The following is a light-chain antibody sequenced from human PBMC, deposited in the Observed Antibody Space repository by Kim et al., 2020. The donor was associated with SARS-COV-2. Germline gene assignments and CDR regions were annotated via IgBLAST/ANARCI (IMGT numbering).Light chain of an antibody. Sequence: ASVGDRVTITCRASQDISNYLNWYQQKPGKAPKLLIYAASSLQSGVPSRFSGSGSGTDFTLTISSLQPEDFATYYCQQNYSTPWTFGQGTKVDIK. CDR3: QQNYSTPWT. CDR2: AAS. J-gene: IGKJ1*01. CDR1: QDISNY. V-gene: IGKV1-39*01.